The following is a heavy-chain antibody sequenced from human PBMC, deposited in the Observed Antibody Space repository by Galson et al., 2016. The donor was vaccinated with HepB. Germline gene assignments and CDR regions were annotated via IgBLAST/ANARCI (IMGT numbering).Heavy chain of an antibody. Sequence: SLRLSCAASGFTFSSYGMHWVRQAPGKGLEWVAVISYDGSNKYYADSVRGRFTISRDNSKNTLFLQMNSLRAEDTAVYYFAKATLVATITEFDYWGQGTLVTGSS. CDR3: AKATLVATITEFDY. J-gene: IGHJ4*02. CDR2: ISYDGSNK. CDR1: GFTFSSYG. V-gene: IGHV3-30*18. D-gene: IGHD5-12*01.